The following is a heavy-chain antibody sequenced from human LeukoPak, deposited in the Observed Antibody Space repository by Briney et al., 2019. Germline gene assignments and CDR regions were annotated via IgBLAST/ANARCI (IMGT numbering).Heavy chain of an antibody. V-gene: IGHV4-61*02. J-gene: IGHJ6*03. Sequence: SETLSLTCTASGGSISSGSYYWSWIRQPAGKGLEWIGRIYTSGSTNYNPSLKSRVTISVDTSKNQFSLKLSSVTAADTAVCYCARGLDYDFWSGYYTGNYYYMDVWGKGTTVTVSS. D-gene: IGHD3-3*01. CDR2: IYTSGST. CDR3: ARGLDYDFWSGYYTGNYYYMDV. CDR1: GGSISSGSYY.